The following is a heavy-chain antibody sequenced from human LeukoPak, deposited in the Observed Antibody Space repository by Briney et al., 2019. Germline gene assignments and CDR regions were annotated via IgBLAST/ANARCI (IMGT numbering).Heavy chain of an antibody. D-gene: IGHD2-2*02. Sequence: ASVKVSRKASGYTFTGYYMHWVRQAPGQGLEWMGWINPNSGGTNYAQKFQGRVTMTRDTSISTAYMELSRLRSDDTAVYYCARDISIVVVPAAISEGWFDPWGQGTLVTVSS. CDR3: ARDISIVVVPAAISEGWFDP. CDR2: INPNSGGT. V-gene: IGHV1-2*02. J-gene: IGHJ5*02. CDR1: GYTFTGYY.